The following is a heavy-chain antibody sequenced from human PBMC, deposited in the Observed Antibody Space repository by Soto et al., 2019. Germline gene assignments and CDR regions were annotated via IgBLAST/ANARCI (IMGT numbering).Heavy chain of an antibody. CDR2: INPNSGGT. D-gene: IGHD6-13*01. Sequence: ASVKVSCKASGYTFTGYYMHWVRQAPGQGLEWMGWINPNSGGTNYAQRFQGWVTMTRDTSISTAYMELSRLRSDDTAVYYCARDIAAAPSIFDYWGQGTLVTVSS. CDR1: GYTFTGYY. CDR3: ARDIAAAPSIFDY. J-gene: IGHJ4*02. V-gene: IGHV1-2*04.